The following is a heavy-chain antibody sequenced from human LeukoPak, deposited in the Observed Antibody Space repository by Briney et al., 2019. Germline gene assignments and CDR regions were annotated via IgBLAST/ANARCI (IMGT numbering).Heavy chain of an antibody. CDR3: VTRPGIHFDY. J-gene: IGHJ4*02. CDR1: GGSISSSTYY. V-gene: IGHV4-39*07. Sequence: PSETLSLTCTVSGGSISSSTYYWGWIRQPPGKGLEWIGDIYYSGSTYYNPSLKSRVTISVDTSKNQFSLKLSSVTAADTAVYYCVTRPGIHFDYWGQGTLVTVSS. CDR2: IYYSGST. D-gene: IGHD3-10*01.